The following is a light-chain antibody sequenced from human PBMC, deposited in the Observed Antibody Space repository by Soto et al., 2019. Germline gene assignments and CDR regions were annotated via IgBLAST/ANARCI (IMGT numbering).Light chain of an antibody. CDR2: GAS. CDR3: QQYNKWPLIT. V-gene: IGKV3D-15*01. J-gene: IGKJ5*01. CDR1: QSISIG. Sequence: EIVMTQSPATLSVSPGETATLSGRASQSISIGLAWYRQKPGQAPRLLIYGASTRATGTPARFSGSGSGTEFTLTISSLQSEDFALYYCQQYNKWPLITFGQGTRLEIK.